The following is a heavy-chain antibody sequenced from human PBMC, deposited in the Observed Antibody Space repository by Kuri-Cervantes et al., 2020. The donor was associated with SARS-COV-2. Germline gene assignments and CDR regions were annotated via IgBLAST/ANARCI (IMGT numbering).Heavy chain of an antibody. CDR2: INHSGST. J-gene: IGHJ6*02. D-gene: IGHD4/OR15-4a*01. Sequence: ESLRLSCAVYGGSFSGYYWSWIRQPPGKGLEWIGEINHSGSTNYNPSLKSRVTISVDTSKNQFSLKLSSVTAADTAVYYCARDSPNYAVRDYYYYYVMDVWGQGPTVTVSS. CDR3: ARDSPNYAVRDYYYYYVMDV. CDR1: GGSFSGYY. V-gene: IGHV4-34*01.